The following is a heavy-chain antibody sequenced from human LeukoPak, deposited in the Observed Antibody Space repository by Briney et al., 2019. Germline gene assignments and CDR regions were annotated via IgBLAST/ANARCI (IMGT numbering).Heavy chain of an antibody. D-gene: IGHD3-9*01. CDR3: AKDRYYEIRGWFDP. CDR1: GFTFSNYG. J-gene: IGHJ5*02. V-gene: IGHV3-30*18. Sequence: GGSLRLSCAASGFTFSNYGFHWVRQAPGKGLEWVALISNDGNTKYYADSLKGRFTISRDNSKNSLYLQMNSLRVEDTAVYYCAKDRYYEIRGWFDPWGEGTLVTVSS. CDR2: ISNDGNTK.